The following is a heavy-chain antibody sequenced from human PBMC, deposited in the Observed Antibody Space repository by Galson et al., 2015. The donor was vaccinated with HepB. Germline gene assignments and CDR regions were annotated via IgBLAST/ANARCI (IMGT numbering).Heavy chain of an antibody. Sequence: QSGAEVKKPGESLKISCNGSGYSFASYWIGWVRQMPGKGLEWMGLIYPGDSATRYSPSLEGQVSFSADESMTAAYLQWSSLKASDSAIYYCARVRSEGPSSAWPFDLWGQGTLVTVS. CDR3: ARVRSEGPSSAWPFDL. V-gene: IGHV5-51*01. CDR2: IYPGDSAT. CDR1: GYSFASYW. J-gene: IGHJ4*02. D-gene: IGHD6-13*01.